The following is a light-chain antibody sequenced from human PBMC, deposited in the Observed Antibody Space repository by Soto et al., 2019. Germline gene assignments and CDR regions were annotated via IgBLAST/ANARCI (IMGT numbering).Light chain of an antibody. CDR2: DVT. Sequence: QSALTQPRSVSGSPGQSVTISCTGTSSDVGDYNYVSWYQQHPGKVPKLIIYDVTKRPSGVPDRFSGSKSGNTASLTISGLQAEDEADYYCCSYAGSYDVVFGSGTKLTVL. J-gene: IGLJ1*01. V-gene: IGLV2-11*01. CDR1: SSDVGDYNY. CDR3: CSYAGSYDVV.